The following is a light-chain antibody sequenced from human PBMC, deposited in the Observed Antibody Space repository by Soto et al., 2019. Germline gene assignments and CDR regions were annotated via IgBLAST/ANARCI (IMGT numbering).Light chain of an antibody. Sequence: QSPLTQPASVSGSPGQSITISCTGSSNDIGAYKYVSWYQQYPGKAPKLIIFEVSDRPSGVSNRFSGSKSGNTASLTIAGLQAEDEADYHCSSYTTGSTLYVFGGGTKVTVL. CDR2: EVS. CDR3: SSYTTGSTLYV. J-gene: IGLJ1*01. V-gene: IGLV2-14*01. CDR1: SNDIGAYKY.